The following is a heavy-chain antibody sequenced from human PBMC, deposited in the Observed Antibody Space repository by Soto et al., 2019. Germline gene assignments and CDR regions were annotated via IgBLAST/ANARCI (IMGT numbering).Heavy chain of an antibody. D-gene: IGHD4-17*01. CDR3: ARKGYGDYGGMDV. CDR2: ISASISYI. J-gene: IGHJ6*02. CDR1: GFTFSSYS. Sequence: EVQLVESGGGLVKPGGSLRLSCAASGFTFSSYSMNWVRQAPGKGLEWVSSISASISYIYYADPVKGRFTISRDNAKNSLYLQMNSLRAEDTAVYYCARKGYGDYGGMDVWGQGTTVTVSS. V-gene: IGHV3-21*02.